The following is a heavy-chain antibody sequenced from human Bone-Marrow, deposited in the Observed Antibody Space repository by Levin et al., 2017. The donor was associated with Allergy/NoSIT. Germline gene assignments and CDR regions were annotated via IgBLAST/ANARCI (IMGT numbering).Heavy chain of an antibody. CDR1: GGSISSYY. CDR3: ARVGDYDFWSGPHVTWFDP. V-gene: IGHV4-59*01. J-gene: IGHJ5*02. CDR2: IYYSGST. D-gene: IGHD3-3*01. Sequence: SETLSLTCTVSGGSISSYYWSWIRQPPGKGLEWIGYIYYSGSTNYNPSLKSRVTISVDTSKNQFSLKLSSVTAADTAVYYCARVGDYDFWSGPHVTWFDPWGQGTLVTVSS.